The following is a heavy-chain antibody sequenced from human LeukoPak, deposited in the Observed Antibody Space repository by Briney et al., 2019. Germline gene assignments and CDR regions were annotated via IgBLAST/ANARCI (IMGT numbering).Heavy chain of an antibody. Sequence: ASVKVSCKASGGTFSSYAISWVRQAPGQGLEWMGRIIPILGIANYAQKFQGRVTITADKSTSTAHMELSSLRSEDTAVYYCARFSGWYGMDAFDIWGQGTMVTVSS. CDR3: ARFSGWYGMDAFDI. CDR2: IIPILGIA. V-gene: IGHV1-69*04. D-gene: IGHD6-19*01. J-gene: IGHJ3*02. CDR1: GGTFSSYA.